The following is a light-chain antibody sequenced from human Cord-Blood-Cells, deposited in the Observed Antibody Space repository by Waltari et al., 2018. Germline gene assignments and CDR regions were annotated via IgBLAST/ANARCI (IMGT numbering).Light chain of an antibody. J-gene: IGLJ1*01. CDR2: GKN. CDR1: SLRSYY. V-gene: IGLV3-19*01. Sequence: SSELTQDPAVSLALGQTVRITCQGDSLRSYYAGWYQQKPGQAPVLVIYGKNNRPSGIPDRFSGSSSGNTASLTITGAQAEDEADYYCNSRDSSGNHYVFGTGTKVTVL. CDR3: NSRDSSGNHYV.